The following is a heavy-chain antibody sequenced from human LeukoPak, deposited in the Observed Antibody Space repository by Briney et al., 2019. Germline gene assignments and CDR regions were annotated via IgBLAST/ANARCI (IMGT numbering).Heavy chain of an antibody. CDR1: GGSISSGGYY. Sequence: TLSLTCTVSGGSISSGGYYWSWIRQHPGKGLEWIGYIYYSGSTYYNPSLKSRVTISVDTSKNQFSLKLSSVTAADTAVYYCAKGEVRFLEWQRNWFDPWGQGTLVTVSS. V-gene: IGHV4-31*03. CDR2: IYYSGST. D-gene: IGHD3-3*01. J-gene: IGHJ5*02. CDR3: AKGEVRFLEWQRNWFDP.